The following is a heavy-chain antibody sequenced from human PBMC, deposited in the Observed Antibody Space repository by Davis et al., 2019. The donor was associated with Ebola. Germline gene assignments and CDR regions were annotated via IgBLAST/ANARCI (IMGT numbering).Heavy chain of an antibody. V-gene: IGHV3-21*01. J-gene: IGHJ6*02. CDR3: TRDKGHCISTSCYLAMDV. D-gene: IGHD2-2*01. CDR1: GLTFSSDT. Sequence: PGGSLRLSCAASGLTFSSDTMNWVRQAPGKGLQWVSSISSTNNYRHYADSLEGRFTVSRDNVRNFLYLQMTNLRAEDTAVYYCTRDKGHCISTSCYLAMDVWGQGTTVTVSS. CDR2: ISSTNNYR.